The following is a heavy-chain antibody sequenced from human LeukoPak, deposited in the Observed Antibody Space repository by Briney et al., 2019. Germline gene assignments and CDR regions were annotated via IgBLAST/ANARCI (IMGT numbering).Heavy chain of an antibody. Sequence: GESLTLSCVASGFTFSSYWMSWVRQAAGKVLEWVANIKQDGSEKYFLDSVKGRFTISRDNAKNSLYLQMNSLRAEDTAVYYCARPLGCSRVGARVYWGQGTLVTVSS. CDR1: GFTFSSYW. CDR3: ARPLGCSRVGARVY. CDR2: IKQDGSEK. J-gene: IGHJ4*02. V-gene: IGHV3-7*01. D-gene: IGHD1-26*01.